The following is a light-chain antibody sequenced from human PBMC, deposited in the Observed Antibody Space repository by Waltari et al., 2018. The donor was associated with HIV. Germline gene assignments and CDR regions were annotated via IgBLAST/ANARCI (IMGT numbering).Light chain of an antibody. CDR2: DDS. V-gene: IGLV3-21*02. CDR3: QVWDSGSDRVV. CDR1: NIGSKS. Sequence: SYVLTQPPSVSVAPGQPARITCGGNNIGSKSVHWYQQKPGQAPVLVVYDDSDRPSGISERFSGSNSGNTATLTISRVEAGDEADYYCQVWDSGSDRVVFGGGTKLTVL. J-gene: IGLJ2*01.